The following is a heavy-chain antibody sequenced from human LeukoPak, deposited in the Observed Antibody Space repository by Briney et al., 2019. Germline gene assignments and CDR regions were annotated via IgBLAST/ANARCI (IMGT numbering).Heavy chain of an antibody. V-gene: IGHV3-23*01. D-gene: IGHD2-15*01. CDR1: GFTFSSYA. Sequence: PGGSLRLFCAASGFTFSSYAMSGLRRATGKGLECVSAISGSGGSTFSADSVKGRFPISRDNSKNSLYLQLNSLRAEDTAVYYCAKQESWSNFDSWGQGTLVTVSS. CDR2: ISGSGGST. J-gene: IGHJ4*02. CDR3: AKQESWSNFDS.